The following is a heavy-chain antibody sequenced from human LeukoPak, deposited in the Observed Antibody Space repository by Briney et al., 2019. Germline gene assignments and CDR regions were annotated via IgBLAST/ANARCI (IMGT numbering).Heavy chain of an antibody. D-gene: IGHD1-26*01. CDR1: GFALRTGGGG. CDR2: IYWNDDK. J-gene: IGHJ4*02. CDR3: APRSQVLVGATALYYFDY. V-gene: IGHV2-5*01. Sequence: SGPTPVNPPLTLTLTCTFSGFALRTGGGGVGWIRQPPATALEWLPLIYWNDDKRYSPSLKSRLTITKDTSKNQVVLTMTNMDPVDTATYYCAPRSQVLVGATALYYFDYWGQGTLVTVSS.